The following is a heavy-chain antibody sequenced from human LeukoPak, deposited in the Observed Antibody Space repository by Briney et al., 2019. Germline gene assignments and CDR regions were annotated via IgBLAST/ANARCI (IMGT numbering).Heavy chain of an antibody. CDR2: ISYDGSNK. CDR1: GFTFSSYA. D-gene: IGHD1-26*01. V-gene: IGHV3-30-3*01. CDR3: ARVLDGVGATRSFDY. J-gene: IGHJ4*02. Sequence: GGSLRLSCAASGFTFSSYAMHWVRQAPGKGLEWVAVISYDGSNKYYADSVEGRFTISRDNSKNTLYLQMNSLTAEDTAVYYCARVLDGVGATRSFDYWGQGTLVTVSS.